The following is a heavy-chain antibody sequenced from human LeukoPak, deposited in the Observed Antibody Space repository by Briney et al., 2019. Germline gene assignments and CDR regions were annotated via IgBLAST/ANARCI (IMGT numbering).Heavy chain of an antibody. Sequence: GGSLRLSCAAPGFTFSSYSIVWVRQAPGKGLEWVSSISSSSSYIYYADSVKGRFTISRDNAKNSLYLQMNSLRAEDTAVYYCARDLLYYYDSSPRAFDIWGQGTMVTVSS. CDR3: ARDLLYYYDSSPRAFDI. CDR2: ISSSSSYI. CDR1: GFTFSSYS. J-gene: IGHJ3*02. D-gene: IGHD3-22*01. V-gene: IGHV3-21*01.